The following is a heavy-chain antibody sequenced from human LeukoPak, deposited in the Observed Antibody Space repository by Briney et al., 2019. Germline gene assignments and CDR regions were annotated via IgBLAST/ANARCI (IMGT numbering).Heavy chain of an antibody. CDR2: TSPDGNEK. Sequence: GGSLRLSCAASGFTFSRYAMYWVRQAPGKGLEWVAVTSPDGNEKYYADSVKGRFTISRDNSKNTVFLQMNSLSTEDTAVYSCFTGSAYYYDSWGQGTLVTVSS. V-gene: IGHV3-30*01. J-gene: IGHJ5*01. D-gene: IGHD3-22*01. CDR3: FTGSAYYYDS. CDR1: GFTFSRYA.